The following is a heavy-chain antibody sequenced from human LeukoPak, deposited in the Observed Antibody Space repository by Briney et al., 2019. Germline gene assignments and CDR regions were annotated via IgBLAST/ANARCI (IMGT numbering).Heavy chain of an antibody. D-gene: IGHD1-26*01. J-gene: IGHJ4*02. Sequence: PSGTLSLTCAVSGGSISSSNWWSWVRQAPGKGLEWVANIKQDGSEKYYVDSVKGRFTISRDNAKNSLYLQMNSLRAEDTAVYYCARDLVGAADYWGQGTLVTVSS. CDR2: IKQDGSEK. CDR1: GGSISSSNW. CDR3: ARDLVGAADY. V-gene: IGHV3-7*01.